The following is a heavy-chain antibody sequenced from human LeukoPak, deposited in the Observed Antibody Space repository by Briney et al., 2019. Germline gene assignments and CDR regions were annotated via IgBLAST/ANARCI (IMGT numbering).Heavy chain of an antibody. CDR2: VKSDGTAT. J-gene: IGHJ4*02. CDR1: GFTFSSHL. CDR3: ARDLWAGDIVVVPAPFDY. V-gene: IGHV3-74*01. Sequence: GGSLRLSCAASGFTFSSHLMHWVRQAQGTGLVWVSSVKSDGTATNYADSVKGRFTISRDNSKNTPYLQMNSLRAEDTAIYYCARDLWAGDIVVVPAPFDYWGQGTLVTVSS. D-gene: IGHD2-2*01.